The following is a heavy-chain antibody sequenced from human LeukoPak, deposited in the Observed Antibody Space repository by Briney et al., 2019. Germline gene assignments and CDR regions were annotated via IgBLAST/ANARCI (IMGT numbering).Heavy chain of an antibody. Sequence: PGGSLRLPCAASGFTFSDYYMSWIRQAPGKGLEWVSYISSSGSTIYYADSVKGRFTISRDNAKNSLYLQMNSLRAEDTAVYYCARVSIVTVAGSNWFDPWGQGTLVTVSS. CDR1: GFTFSDYY. J-gene: IGHJ5*02. CDR3: ARVSIVTVAGSNWFDP. V-gene: IGHV3-11*04. D-gene: IGHD6-19*01. CDR2: ISSSGSTI.